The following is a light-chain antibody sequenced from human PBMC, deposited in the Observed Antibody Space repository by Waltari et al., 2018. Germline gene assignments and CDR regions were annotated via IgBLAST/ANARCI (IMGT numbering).Light chain of an antibody. Sequence: DIQLTQSPSFLSASVGDRVTITCRASQDISSYLAWYQQKPGRAPKLLIYAASTLQSGVPSGFSGSGSGTEFTLTISSLQPEDFATYYCQQLDSFPITFGQGTRLEIK. CDR1: QDISSY. CDR3: QQLDSFPIT. V-gene: IGKV1-9*01. CDR2: AAS. J-gene: IGKJ5*01.